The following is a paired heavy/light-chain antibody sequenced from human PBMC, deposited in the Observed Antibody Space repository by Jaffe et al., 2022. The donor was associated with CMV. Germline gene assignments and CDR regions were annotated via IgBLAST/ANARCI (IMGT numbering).Light chain of an antibody. J-gene: IGKJ1*01. Sequence: AIRITQSPSSLSASTGDRVTITCRASQGISSYLAWYQQKPGKAPKLLIYAASTLQSGVPSRFSGSGSGTDFTLTISCLQSEDFATYYCQQYYSYPPTFGQGTKVEIK. CDR1: QGISSY. V-gene: IGKV1-8*01. CDR3: QQYYSYPPT. CDR2: AAS.
Heavy chain of an antibody. CDR3: ARGTPPLQRHDYSNYGNWFDP. CDR1: GGSFSGYY. CDR2: INHSGST. Sequence: QVQLQQWGAGLLKPSETLSLTCAVYGGSFSGYYWSWIRQPPGKGLEWIGEINHSGSTNYNPSLKSRVTISVDTSKNQFSLKLSSVTAADTAVYYCARGTPPLQRHDYSNYGNWFDPWGQGTLVTVSS. D-gene: IGHD4-4*01. J-gene: IGHJ5*02. V-gene: IGHV4-34*01.